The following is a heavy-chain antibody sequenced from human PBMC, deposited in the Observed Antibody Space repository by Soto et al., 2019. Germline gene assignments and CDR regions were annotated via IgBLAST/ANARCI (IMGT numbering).Heavy chain of an antibody. D-gene: IGHD3-3*01. J-gene: IGHJ4*01. Sequence: GGSLRLSCLGSGFTFSNNAMHWVRQAPGKRLDWVAFISYDSSEIFYADSVKGRVTISRDNPENTLFLHMNSPRADDTTVYYCAIARVADSSLDHWGQGILVTVSS. V-gene: IGHV3-30*01. CDR1: GFTFSNNA. CDR3: AIARVADSSLDH. CDR2: ISYDSSEI.